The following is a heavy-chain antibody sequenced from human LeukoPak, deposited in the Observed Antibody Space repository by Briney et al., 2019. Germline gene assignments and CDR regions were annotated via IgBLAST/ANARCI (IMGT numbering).Heavy chain of an antibody. D-gene: IGHD3-22*01. Sequence: PGGSLRLSCAASGSTFSGYPTHWVRQTPGKGLEWVAVISYDGSDKHYADPVMGRFTISRDNSKNTVYLQMNSLRAEDTAVYYCAREGSRGYYPYWGQGILVTVSS. J-gene: IGHJ4*02. CDR3: AREGSRGYYPY. CDR2: ISYDGSDK. CDR1: GSTFSGYP. V-gene: IGHV3-30-3*01.